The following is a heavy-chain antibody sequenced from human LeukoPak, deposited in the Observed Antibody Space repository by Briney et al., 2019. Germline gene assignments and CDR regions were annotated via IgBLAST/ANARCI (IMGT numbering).Heavy chain of an antibody. D-gene: IGHD3-22*01. V-gene: IGHV4-4*07. CDR2: IYTSGST. CDR1: GGSISSYY. CDR3: ARDTPDSSGHFDAFDI. Sequence: SETLSLTCTVSGGSISSYYWSWIRQPAGKGLEWIGRIYTSGSTNYNPSLKSRVTMSVDTSKNQFSLKLGSVTAADTAVYYCARDTPDSSGHFDAFDIWGQGTMVTASS. J-gene: IGHJ3*02.